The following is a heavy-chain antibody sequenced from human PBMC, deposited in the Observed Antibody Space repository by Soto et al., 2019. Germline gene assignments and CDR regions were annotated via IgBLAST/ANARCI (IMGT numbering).Heavy chain of an antibody. J-gene: IGHJ5*02. CDR2: IYNSGTT. CDR1: GDSISSGSFY. V-gene: IGHV4-61*01. CDR3: ARDKLPGDFCSGAQGNWFVP. Sequence: SETLSLTCTVSGDSISSGSFYLTWLRQPPGKRLEWIRYIYNSGTTNYNPSVKSRVTISQVTSKNQFSLMLSSATAAETAVYYCARDKLPGDFCSGAQGNWFVPWGQGTLVTVS. D-gene: IGHD3-3*01.